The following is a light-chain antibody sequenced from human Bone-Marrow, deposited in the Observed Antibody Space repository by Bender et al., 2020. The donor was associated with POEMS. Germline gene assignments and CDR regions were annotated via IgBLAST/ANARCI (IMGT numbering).Light chain of an antibody. V-gene: IGLV2-11*01. CDR3: CSYAGSLTYVI. J-gene: IGLJ2*01. CDR1: TSDVGGYNY. Sequence: QSALTQPRSVSGSPGQSVTISCTGTTSDVGGYNYVSWYQQHPGKAPKLMIFDVSNRPSGVSTRFSGSKSGNTASLTISGLQAEDEADYHCCSYAGSLTYVIFGGGTKLTVL. CDR2: DVS.